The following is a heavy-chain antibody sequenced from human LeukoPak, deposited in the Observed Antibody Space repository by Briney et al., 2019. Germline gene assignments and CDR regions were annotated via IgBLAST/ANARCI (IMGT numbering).Heavy chain of an antibody. J-gene: IGHJ4*02. CDR2: IYHSGSI. V-gene: IGHV4-38-2*02. Sequence: SETLSLTCTVSGYSISNGYYWGWIRQPPGKGLEWIGSIYHSGSIYYNPSLKSRVTISVDTSKNQLSLKLSSVTAADTAVYYCARGAGYGAEDYWGQGTLVTVSS. CDR1: GYSISNGYY. CDR3: ARGAGYGAEDY. D-gene: IGHD4-17*01.